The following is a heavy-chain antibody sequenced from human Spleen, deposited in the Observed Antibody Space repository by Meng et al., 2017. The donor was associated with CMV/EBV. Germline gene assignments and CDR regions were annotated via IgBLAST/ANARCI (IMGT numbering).Heavy chain of an antibody. Sequence: GESLKISCAASGFTFDDYAMHWVRQAPGKGLEWVSGISGSGGTTYYADSVKGRFTISRDNAKNSLYLQMNSLRAEDTAVYYCASGGLGVDIVVVVAATPPYYGMDVWGQGTTVTVSS. CDR2: ISGSGGTT. V-gene: IGHV3-23*01. CDR1: GFTFDDYA. J-gene: IGHJ6*02. D-gene: IGHD2-15*01. CDR3: ASGGLGVDIVVVVAATPPYYGMDV.